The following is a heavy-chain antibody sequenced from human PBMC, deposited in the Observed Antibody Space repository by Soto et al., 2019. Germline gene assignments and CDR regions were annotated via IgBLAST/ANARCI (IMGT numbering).Heavy chain of an antibody. D-gene: IGHD3-22*01. V-gene: IGHV1-69*06. Sequence: QVQLVQSGAEVKKPGSSVKVSCKASGGTFSSYAISWVRQAPGQGLEWMGGIIPIFGTANYAQKFQGRVTITADKSTSTAYMELSSLRSEDTAVYYRASTDYYDSSGYYYEGAYYYYGMDVWGQGTTVTVSS. CDR1: GGTFSSYA. J-gene: IGHJ6*02. CDR3: ASTDYYDSSGYYYEGAYYYYGMDV. CDR2: IIPIFGTA.